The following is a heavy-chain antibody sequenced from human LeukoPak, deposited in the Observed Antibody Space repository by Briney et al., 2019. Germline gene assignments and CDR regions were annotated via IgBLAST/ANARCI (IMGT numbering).Heavy chain of an antibody. CDR2: INHSGST. D-gene: IGHD5-18*01. CDR3: ARFVDTAMAYFDY. J-gene: IGHJ4*02. Sequence: SETLSLTCAVYGGSFSGYYWSWIRQPPGKGLEWIGEINHSGSTNYNPSLKSRVTISVDTSKNQFSLKLSSVTAADTAVYYCARFVDTAMAYFDYWGQGTLVTVSS. CDR1: GGSFSGYY. V-gene: IGHV4-34*01.